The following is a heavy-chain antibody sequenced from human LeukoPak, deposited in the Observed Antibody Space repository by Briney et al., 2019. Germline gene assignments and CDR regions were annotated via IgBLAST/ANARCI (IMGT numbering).Heavy chain of an antibody. D-gene: IGHD6-13*01. CDR1: GGSISSYY. CDR2: IYSSGGT. Sequence: SETLSLTCTVSGGSISSYYWSWIRQPAGKGLEWIGRIYSSGGTNYNPSLKSRVTMSVDTSKNQFSLKMSSVTAADTAVYYCARVDSSSIIAYWGQGTLVTVSS. J-gene: IGHJ4*02. V-gene: IGHV4-4*07. CDR3: ARVDSSSIIAY.